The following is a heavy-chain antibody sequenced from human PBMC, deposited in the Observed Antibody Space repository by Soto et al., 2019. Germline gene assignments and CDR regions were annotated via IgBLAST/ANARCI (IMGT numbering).Heavy chain of an antibody. CDR1: GFTFSSYA. V-gene: IGHV3-23*01. CDR3: AKGGSDSSAPFDY. CDR2: ISGSGGST. D-gene: IGHD6-13*01. Sequence: LRLSCAASGFTFSSYAMSWVRQAPGKGLEWVSAISGSGGSTYYADSVKGRFTISRDNSKNTLYLQMNSLRAEDTAVYYCAKGGSDSSAPFDYWGQGTLVTVSS. J-gene: IGHJ4*02.